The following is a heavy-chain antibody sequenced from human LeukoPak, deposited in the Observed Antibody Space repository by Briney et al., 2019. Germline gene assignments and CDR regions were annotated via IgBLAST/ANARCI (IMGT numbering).Heavy chain of an antibody. CDR2: IGNTET. Sequence: GGSLRLSCPTSGFPFETNAMSWVRRAPGKGREWVATIGNTETFYADSVTGRFTISRDNSKNTVNLQMNRLRVEDTAIYYCAKDWIQFNRVFDCFDSWGQGTLVTVSS. CDR1: GFPFETNA. J-gene: IGHJ4*02. D-gene: IGHD5-18*01. CDR3: AKDWIQFNRVFDCFDS. V-gene: IGHV3-23*01.